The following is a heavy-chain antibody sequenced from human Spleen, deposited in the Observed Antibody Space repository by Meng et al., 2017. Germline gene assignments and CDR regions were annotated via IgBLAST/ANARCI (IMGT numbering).Heavy chain of an antibody. Sequence: GESLKISCAASGFTFSSYSMNWVRQAPGKRLELVSSISISSSYIYYADSVKGRFTISRDNAKNSLYLQMNSLRAEDTAVYYCARDNCSSTSCSGGYYYYYYGMDVWGQGTTVTVSS. CDR1: GFTFSSYS. V-gene: IGHV3-21*01. CDR3: ARDNCSSTSCSGGYYYYYYGMDV. D-gene: IGHD2-2*01. J-gene: IGHJ6*02. CDR2: ISISSSYI.